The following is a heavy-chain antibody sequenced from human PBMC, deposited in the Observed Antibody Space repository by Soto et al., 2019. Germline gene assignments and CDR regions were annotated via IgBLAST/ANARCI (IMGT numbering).Heavy chain of an antibody. CDR3: AKDIHYGLDYYMDV. V-gene: IGHV3-9*01. CDR2: ISWNSGRI. CDR1: GFTFDDYA. D-gene: IGHD4-17*01. Sequence: EVQLVESGGGLVQPGGSLRLSCAASGFTFDDYAMHWVRQAPGKGLEWVSGISWNSGRIGYGDSVKGRFTISRDNARNSLDLQMNSLRAEDTALYFCAKDIHYGLDYYMDVWGKGTTVTVSS. J-gene: IGHJ6*03.